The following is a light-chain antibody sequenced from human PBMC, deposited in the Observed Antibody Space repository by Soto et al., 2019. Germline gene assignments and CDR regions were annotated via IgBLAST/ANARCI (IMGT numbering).Light chain of an antibody. CDR3: QQYDNRLLT. V-gene: IGKV1-33*01. Sequence: DIQMPQSPSSLSASVGDRVTITCQASQDISNYLNWYQQKPGKAPKLLIYDASNLETGVPSRFSGSGSGTDFTFTISSLQPEDIATYYCQQYDNRLLTFGGGPKVEIK. CDR1: QDISNY. J-gene: IGKJ4*01. CDR2: DAS.